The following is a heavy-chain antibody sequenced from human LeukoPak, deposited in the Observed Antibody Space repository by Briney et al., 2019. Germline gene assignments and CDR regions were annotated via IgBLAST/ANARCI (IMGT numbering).Heavy chain of an antibody. CDR1: GYTFTGYY. Sequence: KVSCKASGYTFTGYYMHWVRQMPGKGLEWMGIIYPGDSDTRYSPSFQGQVTISADKSISTAYLQWSSLKASDAAMYYCARREGDLGYFDYWDQGTLVTVSS. CDR2: IYPGDSDT. CDR3: ARREGDLGYFDY. D-gene: IGHD2-21*02. J-gene: IGHJ4*02. V-gene: IGHV5-51*01.